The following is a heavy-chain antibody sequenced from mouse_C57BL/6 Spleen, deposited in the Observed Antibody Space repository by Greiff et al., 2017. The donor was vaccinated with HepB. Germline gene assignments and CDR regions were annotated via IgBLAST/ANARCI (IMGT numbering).Heavy chain of an antibody. J-gene: IGHJ2*01. V-gene: IGHV1-64*01. CDR1: GYTFTSYW. CDR3: ARGGEGSSLDY. Sequence: QVHVKQSGAELVKPGASVKLSCKASGYTFTSYWMHWVKQRPGQGLEWIGMIHPNSGSTNYNEKFKSKATLTVDKSSSTAYMQLSSLTSEDSAVYYCARGGEGSSLDYWGQGTTLTVSS. CDR2: IHPNSGST. D-gene: IGHD1-1*01.